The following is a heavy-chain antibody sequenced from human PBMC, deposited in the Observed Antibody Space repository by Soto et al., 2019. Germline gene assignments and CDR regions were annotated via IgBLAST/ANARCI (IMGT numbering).Heavy chain of an antibody. J-gene: IGHJ3*02. Sequence: PSETLSLTCTVFGGSFSSGGYYWSWIRQHPGKGLEWIGYIYYSGSTYYNPSLKSRVTISVDTSKNQFSLKLSSVTAADTAVYYCARDAGGDCSRECAFDIWGKGTMVTVSS. CDR1: GGSFSSGGYY. D-gene: IGHD2-21*02. V-gene: IGHV4-30-4*08. CDR2: IYYSGST. CDR3: ARDAGGDCSRECAFDI.